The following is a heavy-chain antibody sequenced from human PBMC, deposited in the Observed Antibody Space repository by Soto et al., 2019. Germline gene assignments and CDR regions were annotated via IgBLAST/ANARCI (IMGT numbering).Heavy chain of an antibody. Sequence: ASVKVSCKSSGYRFETYAMSWVRQAPGQGLEWMGWIRAYNIDTYYAQKFQDRVTMTTDTSTGTAYMELRSLRSDDTAVYYCARGHGVIIGAMDVWGQGTTVTVSS. V-gene: IGHV1-18*01. CDR2: IRAYNIDT. J-gene: IGHJ6*02. D-gene: IGHD3-3*01. CDR1: GYRFETYA. CDR3: ARGHGVIIGAMDV.